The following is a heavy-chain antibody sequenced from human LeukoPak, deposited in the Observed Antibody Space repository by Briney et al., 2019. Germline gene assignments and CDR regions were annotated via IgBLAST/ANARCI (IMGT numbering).Heavy chain of an antibody. D-gene: IGHD6-13*01. CDR3: ARDVSSSRGYAFDI. V-gene: IGHV1-18*01. CDR2: ISAYNGDT. Sequence: ASVKVSCKASGYTFSSYGISWVRQAPGQGLEWMGWISAYNGDTHYAQKFQGRVTMTTDTSTSTAYMELRSLRSDDTAMYYCARDVSSSRGYAFDIWGQGTMVTVSS. J-gene: IGHJ3*02. CDR1: GYTFSSYG.